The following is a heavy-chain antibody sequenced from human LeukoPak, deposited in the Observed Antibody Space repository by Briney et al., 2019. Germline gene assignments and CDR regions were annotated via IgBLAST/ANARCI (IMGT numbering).Heavy chain of an antibody. D-gene: IGHD3-22*01. CDR2: INPNSGGT. V-gene: IGHV1-2*02. CDR3: AREPLYYYDSSGYYYSLPFDY. J-gene: IGHJ4*02. Sequence: ASVKVSCKASGYTFTGYYMHWVRQAPGQGLEWMGWINPNSGGTNYAQKFQGRVTMTRDTSISTAYMELSRLRSDDTAVYYCAREPLYYYDSSGYYYSLPFDYWGQGTLVTVSS. CDR1: GYTFTGYY.